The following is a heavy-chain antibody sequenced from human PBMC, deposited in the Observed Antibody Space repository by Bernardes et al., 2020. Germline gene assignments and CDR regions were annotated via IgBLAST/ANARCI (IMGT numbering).Heavy chain of an antibody. V-gene: IGHV1-2*04. CDR1: GYTFTGYY. CDR3: TRRDPDVGWFDP. J-gene: IGHJ5*02. D-gene: IGHD3-16*01. Sequence: ASVKVSCKASGYTFTGYYMHWMRQAPGQGLEWLGWINPKNGVTNYAQKFQGWVTMTRDTSINTAYIELRSLKSDDTAIYYCTRRDPDVGWFDPWGQGTLVTVSS. CDR2: INPKNGVT.